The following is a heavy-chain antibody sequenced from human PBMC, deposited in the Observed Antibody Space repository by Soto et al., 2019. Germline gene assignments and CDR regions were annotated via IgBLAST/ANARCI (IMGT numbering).Heavy chain of an antibody. CDR2: IYYSGST. CDR1: GGSISSSSYY. D-gene: IGHD1-20*01. Sequence: SETLSLTCTVSGGSISSSSYYRGWIRQPPGKGLEWIGSIYYSGSTYYNPSLKSRVTISVDTSKNQFSLKLSSVTAADTAVYYCARERGITTPLDYWGQGTLVTVSS. CDR3: ARERGITTPLDY. V-gene: IGHV4-39*02. J-gene: IGHJ4*02.